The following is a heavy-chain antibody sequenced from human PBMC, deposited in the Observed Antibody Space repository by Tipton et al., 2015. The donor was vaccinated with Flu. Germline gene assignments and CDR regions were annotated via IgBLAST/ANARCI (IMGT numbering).Heavy chain of an antibody. CDR1: GGSISSYY. Sequence: GLVKPSETLSLTCTVSGGSISSYYWSWIRQPPGKGLEWIGYIYYSGSTNYNPSLKSRVTISVDTSKNQFSLKLSSVTAADTAVYYCARELGSSSGAFDIWGQGTMVTVSS. D-gene: IGHD7-27*01. J-gene: IGHJ3*02. V-gene: IGHV4-59*01. CDR3: ARELGSSSGAFDI. CDR2: IYYSGST.